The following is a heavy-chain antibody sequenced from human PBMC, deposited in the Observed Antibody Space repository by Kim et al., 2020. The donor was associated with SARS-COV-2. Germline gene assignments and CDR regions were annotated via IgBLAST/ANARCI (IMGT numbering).Heavy chain of an antibody. D-gene: IGHD5-18*01. J-gene: IGHJ5*02. CDR2: GTT. V-gene: IGHV4-61*02. CDR3: ARGGRLPIS. Sequence: GTTNYNPYLKRRVTISVDTSKNQFSLKRSAVTAADTAVYYCARGGRLPISWGQGTLVTVSS.